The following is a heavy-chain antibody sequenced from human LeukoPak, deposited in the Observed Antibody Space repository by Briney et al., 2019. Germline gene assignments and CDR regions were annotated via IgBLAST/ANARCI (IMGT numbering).Heavy chain of an antibody. J-gene: IGHJ4*02. Sequence: PGGSLRLSCTASGFTFSTYAMTWVRQAPGMGLEWVSSISGSGGSRDYADSVKGRFTISRDNPKNTLYLQMISLRAEDTAVYYCVKSGGGYDYADYWGQGILVTVSS. CDR3: VKSGGGYDYADY. V-gene: IGHV3-23*01. D-gene: IGHD3-16*01. CDR2: ISGSGGSR. CDR1: GFTFSTYA.